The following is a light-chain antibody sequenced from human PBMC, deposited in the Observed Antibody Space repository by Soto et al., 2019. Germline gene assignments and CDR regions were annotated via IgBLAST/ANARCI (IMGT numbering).Light chain of an antibody. V-gene: IGLV2-14*01. CDR1: SSDVGGSNS. Sequence: VLTQPASVSGSPGQSITISCTGTSSDVGGSNSVSWYQQHPDKAPKLLIYDVSNRPSGVSNRFSGSTSGNTASLTISGLQAEDEADYYCSSYTTSSTPVVFGGGTKLTVL. CDR2: DVS. J-gene: IGLJ2*01. CDR3: SSYTTSSTPVV.